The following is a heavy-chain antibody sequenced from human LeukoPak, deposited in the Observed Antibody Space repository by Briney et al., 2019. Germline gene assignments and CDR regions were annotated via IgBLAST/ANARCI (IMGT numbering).Heavy chain of an antibody. CDR3: ARQWELLDY. J-gene: IGHJ4*02. D-gene: IGHD1-26*01. CDR1: GASISSYY. V-gene: IGHV4-59*04. CDR2: IYYSGST. Sequence: SETLSLTCTVSGASISSYYWSWIRQPPGKGLEWIGYIYYSGSTYYNPSLKSRVTISVDTSKNQFSLKLSSVTAADTAVYYCARQWELLDYWGQGTLVTVSS.